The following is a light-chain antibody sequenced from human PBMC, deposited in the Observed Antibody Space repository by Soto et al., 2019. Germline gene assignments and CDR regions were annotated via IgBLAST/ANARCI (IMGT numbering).Light chain of an antibody. J-gene: IGKJ5*01. Sequence: EIVLTQSPGTLSLSPGERATLSCRASQSVSSSYLAWYQQKPGQAPRLLIWGASSRATGIPDRFSGSGSGTDFTLTIRRLEPEDFAVYYCQQYGSSPPITFGQGTRLEIK. CDR2: GAS. V-gene: IGKV3-20*01. CDR3: QQYGSSPPIT. CDR1: QSVSSSY.